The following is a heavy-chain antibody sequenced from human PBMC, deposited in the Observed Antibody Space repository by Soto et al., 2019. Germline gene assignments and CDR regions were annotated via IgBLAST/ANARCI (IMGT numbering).Heavy chain of an antibody. CDR2: IYYSGST. D-gene: IGHD6-25*01. J-gene: IGHJ3*02. V-gene: IGHV4-59*01. CDR1: GGSISSYY. CDR3: ARDRRRGEDAFDI. Sequence: SETLSLTCTVSGGSISSYYWSWIRQPPGKGLEWIGYIYYSGSTNYNPSLKSRVTISVDTSKNQFSLKLSSVTAADTAVYYCARDRRRGEDAFDIWGQGTMVTVSS.